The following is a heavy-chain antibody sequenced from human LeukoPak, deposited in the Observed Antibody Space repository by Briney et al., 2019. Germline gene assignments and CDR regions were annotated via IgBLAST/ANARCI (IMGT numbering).Heavy chain of an antibody. CDR3: AKDREWSWFDP. CDR2: ITGHGAST. V-gene: IGHV3-23*01. CDR1: GFTFSSYA. Sequence: PGGSLRLSCAASGFTFSSYAMSWVRQAPGKGPEWVSTITGHGASTYYADSVKGRFTISRDNSKNTLYLLMNNLRVEDTAVYYCAKDREWSWFDPWGQGALVTVSS. D-gene: IGHD3-3*01. J-gene: IGHJ5*02.